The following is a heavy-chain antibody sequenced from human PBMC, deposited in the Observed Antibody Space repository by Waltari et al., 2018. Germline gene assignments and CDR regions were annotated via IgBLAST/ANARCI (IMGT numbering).Heavy chain of an antibody. CDR1: GGPISSGSYY. CDR2: IHTSGTT. J-gene: IGHJ6*02. CDR3: ARVPFSYPLRYCSSTSCSGSYYYGMDV. Sequence: QVQLQESGPGLVKPSQTLSLTCTVSGGPISSGSYYWSWSRQPAGKGREWSGRIHTSGTTNNTPPLRCPATLYVDPSKNQFSRKLSSGTAADTAVYYCARVPFSYPLRYCSSTSCSGSYYYGMDVWGQGTTVTVSS. V-gene: IGHV4-61*02. D-gene: IGHD2-2*01.